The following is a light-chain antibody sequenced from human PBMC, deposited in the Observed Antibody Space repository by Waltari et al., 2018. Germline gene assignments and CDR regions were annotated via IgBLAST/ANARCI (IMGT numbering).Light chain of an antibody. V-gene: IGLV1-51*01. CDR3: GTWDSSLSAHV. Sequence: QSVLTQPPSVSAAPGQKVTISCSGSSSNIGNHYVYWYQQLPRTAPKLLLYEYMTRPSGIPDRFSGSKSGTSVTLGITGLQTGDEADYYCGTWDSSLSAHVFGTGTKVTVL. J-gene: IGLJ1*01. CDR1: SSNIGNHY. CDR2: EYM.